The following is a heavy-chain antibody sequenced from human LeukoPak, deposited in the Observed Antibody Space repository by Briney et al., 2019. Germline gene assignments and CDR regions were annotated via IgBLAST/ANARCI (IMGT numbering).Heavy chain of an antibody. CDR1: GFTFSNYN. Sequence: GGSLRLSCAASGFTFSNYNMNWVRQAPGKGLEWVSYISSRGSYTYYADSVKGRFTISRGNAKNSLYLQMNSLRAEDTAVYYCARIDAFDIWGQGTMVTVSS. J-gene: IGHJ3*02. V-gene: IGHV3-21*06. CDR3: ARIDAFDI. CDR2: ISSRGSYT.